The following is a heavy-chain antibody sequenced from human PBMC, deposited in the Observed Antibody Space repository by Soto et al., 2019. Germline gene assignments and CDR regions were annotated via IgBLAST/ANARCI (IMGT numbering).Heavy chain of an antibody. Sequence: PSETLSLTCTVSGGSISSGGYYWSWIRQHPGNGLEWIGYIYYSGSTYYNPSLKSRVTISVDTSKNQFSLKLSSVTAADTAVYYCARERSDHAFDIWGQGTMVTVSS. CDR3: ARERSDHAFDI. J-gene: IGHJ3*02. CDR2: IYYSGST. CDR1: GGSISSGGYY. V-gene: IGHV4-31*03.